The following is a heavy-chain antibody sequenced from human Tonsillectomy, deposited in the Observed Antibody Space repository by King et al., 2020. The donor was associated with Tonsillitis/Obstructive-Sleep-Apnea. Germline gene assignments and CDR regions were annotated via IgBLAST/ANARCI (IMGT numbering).Heavy chain of an antibody. Sequence: QLVQSGAEVRKPGASVKVSCQASGYTFTSYYMHWVRQAPGQGLEWMGLINPSGGSATFAQKFQGRVTMTRDTSTSTIYMDLSSLRSEDTAVYYCARDRVSAISFSGYYYGMDVWGQGTTVTVSS. CDR1: GYTFTSYY. CDR3: ARDRVSAISFSGYYYGMDV. V-gene: IGHV1-46*01. J-gene: IGHJ6*02. D-gene: IGHD5/OR15-5a*01. CDR2: INPSGGSA.